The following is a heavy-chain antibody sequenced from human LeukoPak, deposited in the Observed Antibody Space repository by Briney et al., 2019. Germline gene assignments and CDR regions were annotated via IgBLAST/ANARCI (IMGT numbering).Heavy chain of an antibody. V-gene: IGHV3-15*01. CDR3: TTDVIYYDSSVDY. CDR2: IKSKTDGGTT. D-gene: IGHD3-22*01. Sequence: PGGSLRLSCAASGFTFSNAWMSWVRQAPGKGLEWVGRIKSKTDGGTTDYAAPVKGRFTISRDDSKNTLYLQMNSLETEDTAVYYCTTDVIYYDSSVDYWGQGTLVTVSS. CDR1: GFTFSNAW. J-gene: IGHJ4*02.